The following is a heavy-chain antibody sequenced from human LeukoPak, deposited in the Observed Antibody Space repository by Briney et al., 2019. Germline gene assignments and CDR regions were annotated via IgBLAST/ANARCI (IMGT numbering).Heavy chain of an antibody. CDR3: ASDIILRFLEWLPAEAFDI. J-gene: IGHJ3*02. Sequence: GGSLRLSCAASGFTFSSYSMNWVRQAPGKGLEWVSSISSSSSYKYYADSVKGRFTISRDNAKNSLYLQMNSLRAEDTAVYYCASDIILRFLEWLPAEAFDIWGQGTMVTVSS. CDR1: GFTFSSYS. D-gene: IGHD3-3*01. V-gene: IGHV3-21*01. CDR2: ISSSSSYK.